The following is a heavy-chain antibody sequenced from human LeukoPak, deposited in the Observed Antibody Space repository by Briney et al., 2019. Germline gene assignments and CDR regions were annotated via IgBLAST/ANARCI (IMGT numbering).Heavy chain of an antibody. V-gene: IGHV4-34*01. CDR2: INHSGST. CDR1: GGSFSGYY. CDR3: ARRTYSSSWYRVDY. Sequence: SETLSLTCAVYGGSFSGYYWSWIRQPPGKGLEWIGEINHSGSTNYNPSLKSRVAISVDTSKNQFSLKLSSVTAADTAVYYCARRTYSSSWYRVDYWGQGTLVTVSP. J-gene: IGHJ4*02. D-gene: IGHD6-13*01.